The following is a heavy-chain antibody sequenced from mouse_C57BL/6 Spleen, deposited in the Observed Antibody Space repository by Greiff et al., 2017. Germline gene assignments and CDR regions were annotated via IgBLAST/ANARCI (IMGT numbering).Heavy chain of an antibody. Sequence: VQLQQSGPELVKPGASVKISCKASGYSFTGYYMNWVKQSPEKSLEWIGEINPSTGGTTYNQKFKAKATLTVDKSSSTAYMQLKSLTSEDSAVYYCARSGNDYDEGPWFAYWGQGTLVTVSA. V-gene: IGHV1-42*01. CDR3: ARSGNDYDEGPWFAY. J-gene: IGHJ3*01. CDR1: GYSFTGYY. CDR2: INPSTGGT. D-gene: IGHD2-4*01.